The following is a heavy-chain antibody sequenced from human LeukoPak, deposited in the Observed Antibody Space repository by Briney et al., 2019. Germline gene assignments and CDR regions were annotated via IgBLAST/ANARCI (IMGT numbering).Heavy chain of an antibody. J-gene: IGHJ6*03. D-gene: IGHD3-10*01. CDR3: ARGPMVRGHYYYYYYMDV. Sequence: SETLSLTCTVSGYSISSGYYWGWIRQPPGKGLEWIGSIYHSGSTYYNPSLKSRVTISVDTSKNQFSLKLSSVTAADTAVYYCARGPMVRGHYYYYYYMDVWGKGTTVTVSS. V-gene: IGHV4-38-2*02. CDR2: IYHSGST. CDR1: GYSISSGYY.